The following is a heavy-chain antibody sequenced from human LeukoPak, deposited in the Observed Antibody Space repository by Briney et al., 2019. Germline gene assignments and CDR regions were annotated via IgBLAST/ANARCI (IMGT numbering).Heavy chain of an antibody. CDR2: IYYSGST. CDR1: GGSISSSSYY. V-gene: IGHV4-39*01. D-gene: IGHD2-21*01. Sequence: KASETLSLTCTVSGGSISSSSYYWGWIRQPPGKGLEWIGGIYYSGSTYYNPSLESRVTISVDTSKNQFSLKLSSVTAADTALYYCARHGAVIGPAYWFDPWGQGTLVTVSS. CDR3: ARHGAVIGPAYWFDP. J-gene: IGHJ5*02.